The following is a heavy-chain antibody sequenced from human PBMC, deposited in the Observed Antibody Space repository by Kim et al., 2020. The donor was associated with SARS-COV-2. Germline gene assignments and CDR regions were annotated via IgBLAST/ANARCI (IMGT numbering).Heavy chain of an antibody. CDR2: IYPGDADT. V-gene: IGHV5-51*01. J-gene: IGHJ4*02. Sequence: GESLKISCQASGYNFTNYWVAWVRQVPGKGLEWMGYIYPGDADTKYGPPFRGLVTISADNSNTTAYLQWNSLKASDTAMYYCARGNVYRDYDFWGQGTLV. CDR1: GYNFTNYW. D-gene: IGHD4-17*01. CDR3: ARGNVYRDYDF.